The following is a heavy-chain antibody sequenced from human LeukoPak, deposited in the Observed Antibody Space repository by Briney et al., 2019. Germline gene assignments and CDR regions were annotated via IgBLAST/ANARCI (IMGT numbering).Heavy chain of an antibody. Sequence: GGSLRLSCAASGFTFRSYGMHWVRQAPGKGLEWVAVISFDGSSNYYADSVKGRFTISRDNAKDTLYLQMNSPRAEDTAVYYCAKSPVVTSTYGMDVWGQGTTVTVSS. V-gene: IGHV3-30*18. CDR3: AKSPVVTSTYGMDV. CDR1: GFTFRSYG. CDR2: ISFDGSSN. D-gene: IGHD4-23*01. J-gene: IGHJ6*02.